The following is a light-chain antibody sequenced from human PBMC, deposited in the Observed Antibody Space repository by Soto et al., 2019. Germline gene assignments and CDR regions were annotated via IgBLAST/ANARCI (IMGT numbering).Light chain of an antibody. CDR2: DTS. CDR3: QQRADWPIT. CDR1: QSVSIK. V-gene: IGKV3-11*01. Sequence: EIVMTQSPATLSVSPGERATLSCRASQSVSIKLAWYQQKPGQAPRLLIYDTSTRATGIPARFSGSGSGTDFTLTISSLEPDDFAVYYCQQRADWPITFGQGTRLQIK. J-gene: IGKJ5*01.